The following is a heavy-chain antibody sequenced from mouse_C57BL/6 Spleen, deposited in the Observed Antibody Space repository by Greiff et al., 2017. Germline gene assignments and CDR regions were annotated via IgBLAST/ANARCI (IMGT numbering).Heavy chain of an antibody. V-gene: IGHV1-82*01. CDR1: GYAFSSSW. D-gene: IGHD2-1*01. J-gene: IGHJ4*01. CDR2: IYPGDGDP. CDR3: ARRGYYGNYIYAMDY. Sequence: QVQLQQSGPELVKPGASVKISCKASGYAFSSSWLNWVKQRPGTGLEWIGRIYPGDGDPNYNGKFKGKATLTADKSSSTAYMQLSSLTSEDSAVYFCARRGYYGNYIYAMDYWGQGTSVTVSS.